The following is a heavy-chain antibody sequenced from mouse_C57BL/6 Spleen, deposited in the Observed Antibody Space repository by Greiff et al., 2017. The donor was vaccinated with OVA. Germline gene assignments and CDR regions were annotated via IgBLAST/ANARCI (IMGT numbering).Heavy chain of an antibody. Sequence: VQLQQPGAELVKPGASVKLSCKASGYTFTSYWLHWVKQRPGRGLEWIGRNDPNSGGTKYHEKFKSKATLTVDKPSSTAYMQLSSLTSEDSAVYYCARYYGSSYNFDYWGQGTTLTVSS. J-gene: IGHJ2*01. CDR3: ARYYGSSYNFDY. V-gene: IGHV1-72*01. D-gene: IGHD1-1*01. CDR1: GYTFTSYW. CDR2: NDPNSGGT.